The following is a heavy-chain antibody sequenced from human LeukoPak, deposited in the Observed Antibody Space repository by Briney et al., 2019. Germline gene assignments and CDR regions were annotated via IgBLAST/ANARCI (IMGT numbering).Heavy chain of an antibody. Sequence: SETLSLTCAVYGGSFSGYYWSWIRQPAGKGLEWIGRFHSSGSTNFNPSLKSRVTISVDTSQNQFSLKLTSVTAADTAVYYCARMTRDYDILTGYYYYAFDIWGRGAMVTVSS. V-gene: IGHV4-59*10. J-gene: IGHJ3*02. CDR1: GGSFSGYY. CDR3: ARMTRDYDILTGYYYYAFDI. CDR2: FHSSGST. D-gene: IGHD3-9*01.